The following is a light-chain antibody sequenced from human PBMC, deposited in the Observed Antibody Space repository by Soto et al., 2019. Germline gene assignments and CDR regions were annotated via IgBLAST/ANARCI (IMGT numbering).Light chain of an antibody. CDR2: EVS. J-gene: IGLJ1*01. CDR3: SSYTSSSTRFYV. V-gene: IGLV2-8*01. CDR1: SSDIGAYFY. Sequence: QSVLTQPPSASGSPGQSGTISCTGTSSDIGAYFYVSWYQQHPGKAPKLMIYEVSKRPSGVPGRFSGSKSGNTASLTISGLQAEDEADYYCSSYTSSSTRFYVFGTGTKVTVL.